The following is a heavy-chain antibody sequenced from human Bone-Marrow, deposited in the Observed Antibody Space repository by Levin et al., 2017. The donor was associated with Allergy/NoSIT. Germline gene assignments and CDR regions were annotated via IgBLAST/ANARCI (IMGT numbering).Heavy chain of an antibody. CDR2: IWWDGSIQ. CDR1: GFTFTNYA. J-gene: IGHJ6*02. Sequence: SCAASGFTFTNYAMHWVRQAPGKGLEWVALIWWDGSIQQYADFAKGRVTISRDNSKNTLYLQMNSLRAEDAAVYYCARAAYDGMDVWGQGTTVTVSS. CDR3: ARAAYDGMDV. V-gene: IGHV3-33*01.